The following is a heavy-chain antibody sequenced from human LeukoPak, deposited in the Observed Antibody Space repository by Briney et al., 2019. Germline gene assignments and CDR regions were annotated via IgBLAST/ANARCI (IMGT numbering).Heavy chain of an antibody. Sequence: SETLSLTCTVSGGSISSGSYYWSWIRQPAGKGLEWIGRIYTSGSTNYNPSLKSRVTISVDPSKNQFSLKLSSVTAADTAVYYCARDDSSGYVDAFDIWGQGTMVTVSS. CDR3: ARDDSSGYVDAFDI. V-gene: IGHV4-61*02. CDR1: GGSISSGSYY. CDR2: IYTSGST. J-gene: IGHJ3*02. D-gene: IGHD3-22*01.